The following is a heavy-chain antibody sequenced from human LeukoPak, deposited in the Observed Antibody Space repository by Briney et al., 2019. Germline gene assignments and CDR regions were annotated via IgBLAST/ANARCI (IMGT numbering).Heavy chain of an antibody. Sequence: SETLSLTCTVSGGSISSYYWSWIRQPPGKGLEWIGYIYYSGSTNYNPSLKSRVTMSVDTSKNQFSLKLSSVTAADTAVYYCAREAGDPSSAFDIWGQGTMVTVSS. CDR3: AREAGDPSSAFDI. V-gene: IGHV4-59*12. D-gene: IGHD3-10*01. CDR1: GGSISSYY. J-gene: IGHJ3*02. CDR2: IYYSGST.